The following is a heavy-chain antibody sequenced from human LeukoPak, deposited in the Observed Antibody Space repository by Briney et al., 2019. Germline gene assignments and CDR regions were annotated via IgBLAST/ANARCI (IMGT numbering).Heavy chain of an antibody. D-gene: IGHD3-10*01. Sequence: SVKVSCKASGGTFSSYAISWVRQAPGQGLEWMGGIIPIFGTANYAQKFQGRVTITADESTSTAYMELSSLRSEDTAVYYCARDPSPLWFGELLPPDDAFYIWGQGTMVTVSS. V-gene: IGHV1-69*13. CDR1: GGTFSSYA. J-gene: IGHJ3*02. CDR3: ARDPSPLWFGELLPPDDAFYI. CDR2: IIPIFGTA.